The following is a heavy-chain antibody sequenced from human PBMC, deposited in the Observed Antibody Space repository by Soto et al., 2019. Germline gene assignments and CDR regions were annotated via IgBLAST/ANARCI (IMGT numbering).Heavy chain of an antibody. CDR3: AKDRVATNEGLDY. Sequence: QVQLVESGGGVVQPGRSLRLSCAASGFTFSSYGMHWVRQAPGKGLEWVAVISYDGSNKYYADSVKGRFTISRDNSKNTLYLQMNSLSAEDTAVYYGAKDRVATNEGLDYWGQGTLVTVSS. CDR2: ISYDGSNK. D-gene: IGHD5-12*01. CDR1: GFTFSSYG. V-gene: IGHV3-30*18. J-gene: IGHJ4*02.